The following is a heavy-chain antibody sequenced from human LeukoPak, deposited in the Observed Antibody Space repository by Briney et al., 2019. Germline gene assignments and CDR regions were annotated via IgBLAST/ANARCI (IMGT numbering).Heavy chain of an antibody. CDR1: GFTVSSNY. Sequence: GGSLRLSCAASGFTVSSNYMSWVRQAPGKGLEWVSVIYSGGSTYYADSVKGRFTISRDNSKNTLYLQMNSLRAEDTAVYYCAREGYYYDSSGYYRYFDYWGQGTLATVSS. V-gene: IGHV3-66*01. J-gene: IGHJ4*02. D-gene: IGHD3-22*01. CDR2: IYSGGST. CDR3: AREGYYYDSSGYYRYFDY.